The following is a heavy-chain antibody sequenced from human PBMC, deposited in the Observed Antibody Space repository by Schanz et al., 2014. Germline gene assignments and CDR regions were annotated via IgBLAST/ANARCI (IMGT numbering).Heavy chain of an antibody. D-gene: IGHD4-17*01. J-gene: IGHJ4*02. CDR3: ARDPYGKNSGDFDY. CDR1: GYTFTGYY. CDR2: INPLSGAT. V-gene: IGHV1-2*02. Sequence: QVQLVQSGSEVKKPGASVKVSCKASGYTFTGYYIHWVRQAPGQGFEWMGWINPLSGATDYAPTFQGRVSMTRDTSISTAYMELSGLTSDDTAVYFCARDPYGKNSGDFDYWGQGTLVTVSS.